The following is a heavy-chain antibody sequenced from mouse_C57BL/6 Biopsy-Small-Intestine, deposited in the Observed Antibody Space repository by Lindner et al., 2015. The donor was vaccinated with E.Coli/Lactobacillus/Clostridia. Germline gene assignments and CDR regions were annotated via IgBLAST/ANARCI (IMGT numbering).Heavy chain of an antibody. V-gene: IGHV1-42*01. D-gene: IGHD2-10*01. CDR3: ARSYYDNLDY. CDR1: GYSFTGYY. J-gene: IGHJ2*01. CDR2: INPITGGT. Sequence: VQLQESGPELVKPGASVKISCKASGYSFTGYYMNWVKQSPEKSLEWIGEINPITGGTTYNQKFKAKATLTMDKSSTTAYMQLNSLTSEDSAVYYCARSYYDNLDYWGQGTTLTVSS.